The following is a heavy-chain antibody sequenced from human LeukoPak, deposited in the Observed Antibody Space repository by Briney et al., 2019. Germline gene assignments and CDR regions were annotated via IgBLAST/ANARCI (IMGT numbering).Heavy chain of an antibody. D-gene: IGHD3-22*01. J-gene: IGHJ4*02. CDR2: IYTGDSST. V-gene: IGHV5-51*01. Sequence: KRGESLKISCKASGYIFTNFWIGWVRQMPGKGLEWMGIIYTGDSSTRYSPSFDGQVTFSTDKSISTAYLQWSSLKASDTAMYYCARENFYDGTVEYWGQGTLATVTS. CDR1: GYIFTNFW. CDR3: ARENFYDGTVEY.